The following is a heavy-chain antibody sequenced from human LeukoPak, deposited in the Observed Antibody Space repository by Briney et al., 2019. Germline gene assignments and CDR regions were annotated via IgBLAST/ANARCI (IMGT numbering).Heavy chain of an antibody. CDR3: ARDGRPIAARPFLPLL. Sequence: ASVKVSCKASGYTFTGYYMHWVRQAPGQGLEWMGWINPNSGGTNYAQKFQGRVTMTRDTSISTAYMELSRLRSDDTAAYYCARDGRPIAARPFLPLLWGQGTLVTVSS. D-gene: IGHD6-6*01. CDR2: INPNSGGT. V-gene: IGHV1-2*02. CDR1: GYTFTGYY. J-gene: IGHJ4*02.